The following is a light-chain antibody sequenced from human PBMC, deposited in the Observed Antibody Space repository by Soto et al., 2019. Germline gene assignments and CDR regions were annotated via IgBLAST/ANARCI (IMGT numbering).Light chain of an antibody. J-gene: IGKJ2*01. CDR1: QSISTW. Sequence: DIQMTQSPSTVSASVGDAVTITCRASQSISTWLAWYQQKPGKAPNLLIYDPSNLESGGPSGFSGSGSGTEFTLTISSLQPDDSATYYCQQYNSYPYTFGQGTKLEIK. CDR2: DPS. CDR3: QQYNSYPYT. V-gene: IGKV1-5*01.